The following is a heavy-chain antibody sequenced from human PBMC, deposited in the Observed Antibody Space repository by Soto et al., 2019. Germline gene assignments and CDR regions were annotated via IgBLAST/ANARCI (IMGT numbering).Heavy chain of an antibody. CDR3: ARKIGITISFWFDP. CDR1: GGTFSSYA. D-gene: IGHD3-3*01. J-gene: IGHJ5*02. V-gene: IGHV1-69*13. CDR2: IIPIFGTA. Sequence: SVKVSCKASGGTFSSYAISWVRQAPGQGLEWMGGIIPIFGTANYAQKFQGRVTITADESTSTAYMELSSLRSEDTAVYYCARKIGITISFWFDPWGQGTLVTVSS.